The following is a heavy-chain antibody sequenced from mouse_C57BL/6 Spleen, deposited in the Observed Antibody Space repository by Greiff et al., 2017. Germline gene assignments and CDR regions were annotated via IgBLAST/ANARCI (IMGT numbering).Heavy chain of an antibody. D-gene: IGHD1-1*01. CDR1: GYTFTDYY. CDR2: INPNNGGT. J-gene: IGHJ4*01. V-gene: IGHV1-26*01. CDR3: ARDYGSSFYAMDY. Sequence: EVQLQQSGPELVKPGASVKISCKASGYTFTDYYMNWVKQSHGKSLEWIGDINPNNGGTSYNQKFKGKATLTVDKSSSTAYMELRSLTSEDSAVYYCARDYGSSFYAMDYWGQGASVTVSS.